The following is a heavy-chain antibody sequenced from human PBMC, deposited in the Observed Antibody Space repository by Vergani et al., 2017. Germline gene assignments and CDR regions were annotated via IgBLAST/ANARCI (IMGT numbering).Heavy chain of an antibody. J-gene: IGHJ4*02. D-gene: IGHD3-22*01. CDR2: ISSSSSYI. CDR1: GFTFSSYS. CDR3: AREGYDSSGYYQWIDY. V-gene: IGHV3-21*01. Sequence: EVQLVESGGGLVQPGGSLRLSCAASGFTFSSYSMNWVRQAPGKGLEWVSSISSSSSYIYYADSVKGRFTISRDNAKNSLYLQMNSLRAEDTAVYYCAREGYDSSGYYQWIDYWGQGTLVTVSS.